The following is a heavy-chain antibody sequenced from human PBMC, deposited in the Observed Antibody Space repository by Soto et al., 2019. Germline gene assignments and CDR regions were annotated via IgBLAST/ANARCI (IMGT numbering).Heavy chain of an antibody. V-gene: IGHV1-3*05. CDR2: INAGNGNT. CDR1: GYTFTSYA. CDR3: ARSIVVVTAIDY. D-gene: IGHD2-21*02. Sequence: QVQLVQSGAEEKKPGASVKVSCKASGYTFTSYAMHWVRQAPGQRLEWMGWINAGNGNTKYSQKFQVRVTITRDTSASTAYMDLSSLRSEDTAVYYCARSIVVVTAIDYWGQGTLVTVSS. J-gene: IGHJ4*02.